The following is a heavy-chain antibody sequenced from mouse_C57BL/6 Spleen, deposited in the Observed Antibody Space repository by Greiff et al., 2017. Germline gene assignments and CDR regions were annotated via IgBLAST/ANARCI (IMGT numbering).Heavy chain of an antibody. D-gene: IGHD2-4*01. CDR2: IYPRSGNT. V-gene: IGHV1-81*01. Sequence: QVQLKESGAELARPGASVKLSCKASGYTFTSYGISWVKQRTGQGLEWIGEIYPRSGNTYYNEKFKGKATLTADKSSSTAYMELRSLTSEDSAVYFCASLYDYDVQYYLDYWGQGTTLTVSS. CDR3: ASLYDYDVQYYLDY. CDR1: GYTFTSYG. J-gene: IGHJ2*01.